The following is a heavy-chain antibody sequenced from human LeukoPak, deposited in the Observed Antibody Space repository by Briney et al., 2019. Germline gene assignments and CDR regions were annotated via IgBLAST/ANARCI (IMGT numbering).Heavy chain of an antibody. J-gene: IGHJ4*02. CDR2: ISYDGSNK. Sequence: GGSLRLSCAASGFTFSSYGMHWVRQAPGKGLEWVAVISYDGSNKYYADSVKGRFTISRDNAKNSLYLQMNSLRDEDTAVYYCARDRLQDYWGQGTLVTVSS. CDR1: GFTFSSYG. CDR3: ARDRLQDY. V-gene: IGHV3-30*03.